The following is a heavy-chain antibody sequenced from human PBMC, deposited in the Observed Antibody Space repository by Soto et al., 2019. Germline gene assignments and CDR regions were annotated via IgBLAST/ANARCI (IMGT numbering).Heavy chain of an antibody. CDR3: ARVRRSSSSRGDAFDI. CDR1: GYTFTSYY. V-gene: IGHV1-46*01. J-gene: IGHJ3*02. D-gene: IGHD6-6*01. Sequence: QVQLVQSGAEVKKPGASVKVSCKASGYTFTSYYMHWVRQAPGQGLEWMGIINPSGGSTSYAQKFQGRVTMTRDTSTSTVYMELRSLRSEDTAVYYCARVRRSSSSRGDAFDIWGQGTMVTVSS. CDR2: INPSGGST.